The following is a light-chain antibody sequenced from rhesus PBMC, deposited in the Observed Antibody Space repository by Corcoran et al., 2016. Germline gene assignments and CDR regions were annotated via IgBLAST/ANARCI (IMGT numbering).Light chain of an antibody. V-gene: IGKV3-35*01. Sequence: EIVLTQSPATLSLSPGERATLSCRASQRVSSNLAWYQQKPGQAPRLLIYDTSHRAPGIPDRFSGSGSWTAFTLTISSLEPEDVGVYYCQQYSHWPHSFGRGTKVEI. CDR1: QRVSSN. J-gene: IGKJ2*01. CDR3: QQYSHWPHS. CDR2: DTS.